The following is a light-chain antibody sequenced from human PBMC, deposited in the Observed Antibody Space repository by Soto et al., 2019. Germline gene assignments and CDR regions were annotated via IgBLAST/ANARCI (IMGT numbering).Light chain of an antibody. V-gene: IGKV1-8*01. CDR2: AAS. Sequence: AIRLTQSPSSLSASTRDRVTITSRASQGISSYLAWYQQKPGKAPKLLIYAASTLESGVPSRFSGSGSGTEFTLTISSLQPDDFATYYCQQYNSYPVTFGQGTEVDIK. J-gene: IGKJ1*01. CDR3: QQYNSYPVT. CDR1: QGISSY.